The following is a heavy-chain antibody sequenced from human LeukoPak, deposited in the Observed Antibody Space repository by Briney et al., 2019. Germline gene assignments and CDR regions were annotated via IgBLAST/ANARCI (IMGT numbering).Heavy chain of an antibody. D-gene: IGHD1-14*01. CDR1: GGSISSYY. V-gene: IGHV4-59*12. Sequence: PSETLSLTCTVSGGSISSYYWSWIRQPPGKGLEWIGYIYHSGSTYYNPSLKSRVTISVDTSKNQFSLKLSSVTAADTAVYYCARGPPEGSGYYYYYYGMDVWGQGTTVTVSS. CDR3: ARGPPEGSGYYYYYYGMDV. CDR2: IYHSGST. J-gene: IGHJ6*02.